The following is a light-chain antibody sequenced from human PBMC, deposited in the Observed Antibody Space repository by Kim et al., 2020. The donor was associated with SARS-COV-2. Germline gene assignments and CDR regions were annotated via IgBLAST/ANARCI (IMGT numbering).Light chain of an antibody. CDR3: QQYNTYSWT. CDR2: EAS. V-gene: IGKV1-5*03. J-gene: IGKJ1*01. Sequence: DIQMTQSPSTLSASVGDRVTITCRASQSISGWLAWHQQKPGKAPKVLIYEASSLESGVSSRFTGSGSGTEFTLTISSLQPDYFATYYCQQYNTYSWTFGQGTKVDIK. CDR1: QSISGW.